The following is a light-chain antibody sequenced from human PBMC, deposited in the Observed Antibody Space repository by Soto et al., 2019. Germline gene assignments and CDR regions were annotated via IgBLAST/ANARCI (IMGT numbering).Light chain of an antibody. CDR2: DAS. CDR3: QQYNTYSYT. J-gene: IGKJ2*01. Sequence: DIQMTQSPSTLSASVGDRVTITCRASQSISNWLAWYQQKPGKAPNLLIFDASSLESGVPSRFSGSGSGTEFTLTINSLQPDDFATYFCQQYNTYSYTFGQGTTLDIK. V-gene: IGKV1-5*01. CDR1: QSISNW.